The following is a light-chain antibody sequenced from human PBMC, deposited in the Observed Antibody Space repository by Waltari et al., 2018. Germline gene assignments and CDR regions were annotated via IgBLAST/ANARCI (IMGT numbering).Light chain of an antibody. CDR3: SSFSGTATEVI. CDR1: RSDIGGYDF. V-gene: IGLV2-14*03. Sequence: QSALTQPASVSGSPGQSITISCIGTRSDIGGYDFVSWYQQHPDRVPTRLLHDVTNRPSGISDRLSGSKSGNTAALTISGLQAEDEADYYCSSFSGTATEVIFGGGTRLTVL. CDR2: DVT. J-gene: IGLJ2*01.